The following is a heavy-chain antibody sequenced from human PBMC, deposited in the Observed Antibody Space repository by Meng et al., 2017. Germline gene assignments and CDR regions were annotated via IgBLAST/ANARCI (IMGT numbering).Heavy chain of an antibody. V-gene: IGHV3-73*01. Sequence: GESLKISCAASGFIFSGSDIHWVRQASGKGLEWVGRIITKTNNYATAYAASVKGRFTISRDDSLTTAYLQMNSLRSEDTAVYYCARDVNDYVWGSYHHWGQGTLVTVSS. CDR1: GFIFSGSD. J-gene: IGHJ5*02. D-gene: IGHD3-16*02. CDR3: ARDVNDYVWGSYHH. CDR2: IITKTNNYAT.